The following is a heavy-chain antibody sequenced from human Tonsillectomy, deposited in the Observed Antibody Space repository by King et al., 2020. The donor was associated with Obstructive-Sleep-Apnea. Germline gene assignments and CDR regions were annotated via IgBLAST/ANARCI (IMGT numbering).Heavy chain of an antibody. J-gene: IGHJ5*02. CDR3: ARHISSWPFDP. CDR2: VYYSGST. D-gene: IGHD6-13*01. CDR1: GGSISSYY. V-gene: IGHV4-59*08. Sequence: VQLQESGPGLVKPSETLSLTCTVSGGSISSYYWSWVRQPPGKGLEWIGYVYYSGSTNYNPSLKSRVTISVDTSKSQLSLKLSSVTAGDTAVYYCARHISSWPFDPWGQGTLVTVSS.